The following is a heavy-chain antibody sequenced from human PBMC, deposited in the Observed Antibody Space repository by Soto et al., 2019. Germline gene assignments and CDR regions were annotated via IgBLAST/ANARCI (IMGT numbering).Heavy chain of an antibody. D-gene: IGHD6-13*01. J-gene: IGHJ6*02. CDR2: TYYSGST. Sequence: SETLSLTCTVSGGSISSGDYYWSWIRQPPGKGLEWIGYTYYSGSTYYNPSLKSRVTISVDTSKNQFSLKLSSVTAADTAVYYCARDGITRRSSWYTTNYYYYGMDVWGQGTTVTVSS. CDR1: GGSISSGDYY. CDR3: ARDGITRRSSWYTTNYYYYGMDV. V-gene: IGHV4-30-4*01.